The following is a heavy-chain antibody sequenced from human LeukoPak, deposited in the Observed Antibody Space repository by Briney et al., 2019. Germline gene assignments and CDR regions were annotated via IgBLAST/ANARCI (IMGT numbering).Heavy chain of an antibody. Sequence: VASVKVSCKASGYTFTSYGITWVRQAPGQGVEWMGCVSAYADNTNYVQKIQGRVTMTTDTSTSTAYMELRSLRSDDTAVYYCARDCIGCHGFDYWGQGTLVTVSS. CDR1: GYTFTSYG. CDR2: VSAYADNT. V-gene: IGHV1-18*01. CDR3: ARDCIGCHGFDY. D-gene: IGHD2-15*01. J-gene: IGHJ4*02.